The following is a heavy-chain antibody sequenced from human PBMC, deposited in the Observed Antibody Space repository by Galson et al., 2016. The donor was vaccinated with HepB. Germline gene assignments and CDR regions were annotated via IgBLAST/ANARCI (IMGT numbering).Heavy chain of an antibody. Sequence: SLRPSCAASGFTFSHAWMSWVRQAPGKGLEWVGHIKNRAEGGTTDYAAPVKGRFYFSRDDSEGTLYLQLNSLKTEDTAMYYCTTDLPAIGGQGFDFWGQGILVTVSS. J-gene: IGHJ4*02. V-gene: IGHV3-15*01. CDR1: GFTFSHAW. D-gene: IGHD2-15*01. CDR3: TTDLPAIGGQGFDF. CDR2: IKNRAEGGTT.